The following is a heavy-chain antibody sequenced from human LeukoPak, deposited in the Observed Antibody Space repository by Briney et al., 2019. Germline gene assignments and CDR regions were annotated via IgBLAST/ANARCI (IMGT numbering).Heavy chain of an antibody. CDR2: IIPILGIA. V-gene: IGHV1-69*04. D-gene: IGHD6-13*01. J-gene: IGHJ4*02. CDR3: ARDTSLAAAAGDY. Sequence: ASVKVSCKASGGTFSSYAISWVRQAPGQGLEWMGRIIPILGIANYAQKFQGRVTITADKSTSTAYMELSSLRSEDAAVYYCARDTSLAAAAGDYWGQGTLVTVSS. CDR1: GGTFSSYA.